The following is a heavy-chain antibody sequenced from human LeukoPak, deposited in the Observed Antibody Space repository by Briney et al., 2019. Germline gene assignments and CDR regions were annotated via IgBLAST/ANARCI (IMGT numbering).Heavy chain of an antibody. CDR2: IIPIFGTA. D-gene: IGHD3-22*01. CDR3: ARERYDSSGYYSLDY. CDR1: GGTFSSYA. J-gene: IGHJ4*02. Sequence: ASVKVSCKASGGTFSSYAISWVRQAPGRGLEWMGGIIPIFGTANYAQKFQGRVTITADESTSTAYMELSSLRSEDTAVYYCARERYDSSGYYSLDYWGQGTLVTVSS. V-gene: IGHV1-69*13.